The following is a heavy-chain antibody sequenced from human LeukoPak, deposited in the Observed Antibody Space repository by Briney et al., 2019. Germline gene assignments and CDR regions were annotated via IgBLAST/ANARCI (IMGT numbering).Heavy chain of an antibody. J-gene: IGHJ4*02. V-gene: IGHV1-69*05. CDR1: GGTFSSYA. Sequence: SVKVSCKASGGTFSSYAISWVRQAPGQGLEWMGGIIPIFGTANYAQKFQGRVTMTRDTSTSTVYMELSSLRSEDTAVYYCARDLERGYYYLDYWGQGTLVTVSS. CDR3: ARDLERGYYYLDY. D-gene: IGHD3-3*01. CDR2: IIPIFGTA.